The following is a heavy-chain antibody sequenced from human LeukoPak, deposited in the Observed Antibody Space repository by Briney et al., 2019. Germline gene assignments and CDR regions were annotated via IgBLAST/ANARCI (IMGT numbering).Heavy chain of an antibody. CDR1: GFTFSSYS. V-gene: IGHV3-21*01. Sequence: GGSLRLSCAASGFTFSSYSMNWVRQAPGKGLEWVSSISSSSSYIYYADSVKGRFTISRDNAKNSLYLQMNSLRAEDTAVYYCAREYYDILTGYPYRPFDYWGQGTLVTVSS. CDR3: AREYYDILTGYPYRPFDY. CDR2: ISSSSSYI. J-gene: IGHJ4*02. D-gene: IGHD3-9*01.